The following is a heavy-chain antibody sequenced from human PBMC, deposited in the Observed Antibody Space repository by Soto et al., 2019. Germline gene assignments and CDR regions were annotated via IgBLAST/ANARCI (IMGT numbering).Heavy chain of an antibody. CDR3: AKGVGAMDY. D-gene: IGHD1-26*01. CDR1: GFTFSSYG. J-gene: IGHJ4*02. V-gene: IGHV3-30*18. CDR2: MADDGSNT. Sequence: QVQLVESGGGVVQPGRSLRLSCAASGFTFSSYGMHWVRQAPGKGMEWVAVMADDGSNTDYADTVKGRFTISRDNYKNALYLQMNSLRAEDTAVYYWAKGVGAMDYWGQGTLVTVSS.